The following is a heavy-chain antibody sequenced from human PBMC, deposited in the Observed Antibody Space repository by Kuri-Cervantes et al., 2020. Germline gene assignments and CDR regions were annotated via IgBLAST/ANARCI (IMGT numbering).Heavy chain of an antibody. CDR3: ARGPNSSSWGWAFDI. J-gene: IGHJ3*02. CDR1: GGSFSGYY. V-gene: IGHV4-34*01. D-gene: IGHD6-13*01. CDR2: INHSGST. Sequence: SQTLSLTCAVYGGSFSGYYWSWIRQPPGKGLEWIGEINHSGSTNYNPSLKSRVTISVDTSKNQFSLKLSSVTAADTAVYYCARGPNSSSWGWAFDIWGQGTMVTVSS.